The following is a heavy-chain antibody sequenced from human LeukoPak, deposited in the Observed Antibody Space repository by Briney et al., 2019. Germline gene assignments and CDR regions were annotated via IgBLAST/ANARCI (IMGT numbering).Heavy chain of an antibody. Sequence: SETLSLTCTVSGGSISSYYWSWIRQPPGKGLEWIGYIYYSGSTNYNPSLKSRVTMSVDTSKNQFSLKLSSVTAADTAVYYCASITMISYGMDVWGQGTTVTVSS. D-gene: IGHD3-22*01. J-gene: IGHJ6*02. CDR3: ASITMISYGMDV. V-gene: IGHV4-59*01. CDR1: GGSISSYY. CDR2: IYYSGST.